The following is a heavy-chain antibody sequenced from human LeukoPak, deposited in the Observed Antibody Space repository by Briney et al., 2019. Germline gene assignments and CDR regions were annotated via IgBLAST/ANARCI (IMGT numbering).Heavy chain of an antibody. CDR3: ARLSYYYDSSGYSYRAFDI. Sequence: GASVKVSCKVSGYTLTELSMHWVRQAPGKGLEWMGGFDPEDGETIYAQKFQGRVTMTEDTSTDTAYMELSSLRSEDTAVYYCARLSYYYDSSGYSYRAFDIWGQGTMVTVSS. CDR2: FDPEDGET. V-gene: IGHV1-24*01. J-gene: IGHJ3*02. D-gene: IGHD3-22*01. CDR1: GYTLTELS.